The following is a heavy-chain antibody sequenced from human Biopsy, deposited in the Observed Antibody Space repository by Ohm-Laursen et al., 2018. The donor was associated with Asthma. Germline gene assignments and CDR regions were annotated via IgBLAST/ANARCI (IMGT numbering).Heavy chain of an antibody. CDR2: ISGSGGST. CDR1: GFTFSSYA. V-gene: IGHV3-23*01. Sequence: SLRLSCAAPGFTFSSYAMSWVRQAPGKGLEWVSAISGSGGSTYYADSVKGRFTISRDNSKNTLYLQMNSLRAEDTAVYYCARGGLGYCSSTSCYQNYYYGMDVWGQGTTVTVSS. D-gene: IGHD2-2*01. J-gene: IGHJ6*02. CDR3: ARGGLGYCSSTSCYQNYYYGMDV.